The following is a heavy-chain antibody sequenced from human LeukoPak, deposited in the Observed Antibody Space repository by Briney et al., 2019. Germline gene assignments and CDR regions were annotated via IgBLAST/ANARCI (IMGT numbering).Heavy chain of an antibody. V-gene: IGHV4-4*02. CDR2: IYHSGST. CDR3: ARDLAVVVPAAIGYYYYMDV. D-gene: IGHD2-2*02. J-gene: IGHJ6*03. CDR1: GGSISSSNW. Sequence: SGTLSLTCAVSGGSISSSNWWSWVRQPPGKGLEWIGEIYHSGSTNYNPSLKSRVTISVDKSKNQFSLKLSSVTAADTAVYYCARDLAVVVPAAIGYYYYMDVWGKGTTVTVSS.